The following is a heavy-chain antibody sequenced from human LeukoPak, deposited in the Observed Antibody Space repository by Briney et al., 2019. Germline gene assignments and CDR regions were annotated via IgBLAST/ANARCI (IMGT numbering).Heavy chain of an antibody. CDR1: GYTFTGYY. Sequence: ASVKVSCKASGYTFTGYYMHWVRQAPGQGLEWMGLINPNSGGTNYAQKFQGRVTMTRDTSISTAYMELTRLRSDDTAVSYCARSYYYDSSGYLTYYYYYYMDVRGKGTTVTVSS. J-gene: IGHJ6*03. CDR3: ARSYYYDSSGYLTYYYYYYMDV. D-gene: IGHD3-22*01. V-gene: IGHV1-2*02. CDR2: INPNSGGT.